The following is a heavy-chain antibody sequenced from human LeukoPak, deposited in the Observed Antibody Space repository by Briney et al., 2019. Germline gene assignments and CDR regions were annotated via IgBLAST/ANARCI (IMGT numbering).Heavy chain of an antibody. CDR3: ARVVPAAQEKTGGAFDI. J-gene: IGHJ3*02. Sequence: ASVKASCKASGYTFTSYAMHWVRQAPGQRLEWMGWINAGNGNTKYSQKFQGRVTITRDTSASTAYMELSSLRSEDTAVYYCARVVPAAQEKTGGAFDIWGQGTMVTVSS. CDR1: GYTFTSYA. D-gene: IGHD2-2*01. V-gene: IGHV1-3*01. CDR2: INAGNGNT.